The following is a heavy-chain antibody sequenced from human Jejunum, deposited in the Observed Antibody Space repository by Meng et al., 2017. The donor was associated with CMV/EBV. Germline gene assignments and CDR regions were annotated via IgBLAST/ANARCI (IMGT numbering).Heavy chain of an antibody. CDR3: ARQAMFEDYYSDS. CDR1: GFSFSTYS. D-gene: IGHD3-10*02. CDR2: ISSASSFT. J-gene: IGHJ4*02. Sequence: SGFSFSTYSMNWVRQAPGKGLEWVSFISSASSFTYYALSVKGRFTISRDNANNSLYLQINNLRAEDTAVYYCARQAMFEDYYSDSWGQGTLVTVSS. V-gene: IGHV3-21*01.